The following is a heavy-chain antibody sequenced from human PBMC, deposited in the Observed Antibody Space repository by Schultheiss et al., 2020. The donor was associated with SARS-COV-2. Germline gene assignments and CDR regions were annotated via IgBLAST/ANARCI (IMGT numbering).Heavy chain of an antibody. CDR1: GFTFSSYG. CDR2: ISYDGSNK. V-gene: IGHV3-30*03. D-gene: IGHD4-23*01. J-gene: IGHJ4*02. CDR3: ARDGGLRATVDLFDY. Sequence: GGSLRLSCAASGFTFSSYGMHWVRQAPGKGLEWVAVISYDGSNKYYADSVKGRFTISRDNSKNTLYLQMNSLRAEDTAVYYCARDGGLRATVDLFDYWGQGTLVTVSS.